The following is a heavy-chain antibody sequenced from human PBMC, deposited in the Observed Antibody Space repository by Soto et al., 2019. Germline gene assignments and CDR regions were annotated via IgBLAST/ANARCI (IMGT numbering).Heavy chain of an antibody. D-gene: IGHD2-2*01. CDR2: INPNSGGT. J-gene: IGHJ5*02. CDR3: ARAPYVVPAAGNWFDP. CDR1: GYTFTGYY. Sequence: AASVKVSCKASGYTFTGYYMHWVRQAPGQGLEWMGWINPNSGGTNYAQKFQGWVTMTRDTSISTAYMELSRLRSDDTAVYYCARAPYVVPAAGNWFDPWGQGTLVTVSS. V-gene: IGHV1-2*04.